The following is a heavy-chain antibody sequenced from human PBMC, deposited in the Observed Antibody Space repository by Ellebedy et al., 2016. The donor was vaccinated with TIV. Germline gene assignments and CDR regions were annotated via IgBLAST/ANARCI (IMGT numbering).Heavy chain of an antibody. J-gene: IGHJ2*01. CDR3: AKDRGTTSSQGWYFDL. CDR2: ISPTSNTI. D-gene: IGHD6-6*01. V-gene: IGHV3-48*04. CDR1: GFTFSSYS. Sequence: GGSLRLSCAASGFTFSSYSVNWVRQAPGKGLEWVSYISPTSNTIYYADSVKGRFTVSRDNAKNSLSLEMNSLRAEDTGVYYCAKDRGTTSSQGWYFDLWGRGTLVSVSS.